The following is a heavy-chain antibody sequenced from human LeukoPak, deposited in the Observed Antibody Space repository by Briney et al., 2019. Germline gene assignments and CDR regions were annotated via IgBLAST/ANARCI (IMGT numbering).Heavy chain of an antibody. CDR2: IYSGGST. V-gene: IGHV3-66*01. CDR1: GXNVSSNY. J-gene: IGHJ4*02. CDR3: ARVDSRTAQFDY. Sequence: PGGSLRLSCAVSGXNVSSNYLNWVRQVPGKGPEWVSVIYSGGSTYYADSVKGRFTISRDNSKNTLYLQMNSLRAEDTAVYHCARVDSRTAQFDYWGQGTLVTVSS. D-gene: IGHD6-13*01.